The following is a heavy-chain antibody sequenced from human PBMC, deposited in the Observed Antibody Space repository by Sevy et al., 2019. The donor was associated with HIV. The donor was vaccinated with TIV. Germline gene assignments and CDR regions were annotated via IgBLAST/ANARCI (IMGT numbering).Heavy chain of an antibody. V-gene: IGHV3-11*01. J-gene: IGHJ4*02. CDR1: GLTFSDYY. CDR2: ISSSGTTL. Sequence: GGSLRLSCAASGLTFSDYYMSWIRQAPGKGLEWLSYISSSGTTLYSADSVKGGFAISRDNAKNSLYLQMNSLRAEDTAVYFCVGRRYSYTYSWSYHFDYWGQGALVTVSS. D-gene: IGHD5-18*01. CDR3: VGRRYSYTYSWSYHFDY.